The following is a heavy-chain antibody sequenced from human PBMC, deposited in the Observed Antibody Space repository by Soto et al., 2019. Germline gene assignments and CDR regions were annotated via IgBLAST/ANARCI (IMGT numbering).Heavy chain of an antibody. Sequence: SVKVSCKASGGTFSSAAISWVRQAPGQGLEWMGGVIPIFGTANYAQKFQGRVTITADESTSTAYMELSSLRSEDTAVYYCARDKYGGNDYYYYGMAVWGQGTTVTVSS. CDR2: VIPIFGTA. CDR1: GGTFSSAA. J-gene: IGHJ6*02. V-gene: IGHV1-69*13. CDR3: ARDKYGGNDYYYYGMAV. D-gene: IGHD2-15*01.